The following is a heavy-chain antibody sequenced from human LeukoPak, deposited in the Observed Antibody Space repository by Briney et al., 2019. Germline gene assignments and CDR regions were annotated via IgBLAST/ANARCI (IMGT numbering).Heavy chain of an antibody. CDR2: ISYDGSNK. CDR1: GFTFSSYG. J-gene: IGHJ3*02. CDR3: AKAMTVGDIVVVVAAPDDAFDI. D-gene: IGHD2-15*01. Sequence: PGGSLRLSCAASGFTFSSYGMHWVRQAPGKGLEWVAVISYDGSNKYYADSVKGRFTISRDNSKNTLYLQMNSLRAEDTAVYYCAKAMTVGDIVVVVAAPDDAFDIWGQGTMVTVSS. V-gene: IGHV3-30*18.